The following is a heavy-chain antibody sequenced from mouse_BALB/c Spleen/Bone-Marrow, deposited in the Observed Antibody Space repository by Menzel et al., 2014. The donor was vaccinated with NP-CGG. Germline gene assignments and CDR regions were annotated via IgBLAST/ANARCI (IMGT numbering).Heavy chain of an antibody. CDR1: GYTFTSYY. V-gene: IGHV1S81*02. D-gene: IGHD1-1*02. J-gene: IGHJ3*01. Sequence: QVQLQQPGAELVKPGASVKLSCKASGYTFTSYYMYWVKQRPGQGLEWIGEVNPSNGGTNFNEKFESKATLTVDKSSSTAYMQLSSLTSEDSAVYYCTRENYGFAYWGQGTLVTVSA. CDR2: VNPSNGGT. CDR3: TRENYGFAY.